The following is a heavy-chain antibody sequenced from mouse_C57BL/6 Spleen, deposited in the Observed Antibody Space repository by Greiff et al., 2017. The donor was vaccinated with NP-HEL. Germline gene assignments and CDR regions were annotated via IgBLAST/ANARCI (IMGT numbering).Heavy chain of an antibody. CDR2: ISGGGGNT. CDR1: GFTFSSYT. Sequence: EVQLVESGGGLVKPGGSLKLSCAASGFTFSSYTMSWVRQTPEKRLEWVATISGGGGNTYYPDSVKGRFTISRDNAKNTLYLQMSSLRSEDTALYYCARHEEGLRSYYFDYWGQGTTLTVSS. D-gene: IGHD1-1*01. CDR3: ARHEEGLRSYYFDY. J-gene: IGHJ2*01. V-gene: IGHV5-9*01.